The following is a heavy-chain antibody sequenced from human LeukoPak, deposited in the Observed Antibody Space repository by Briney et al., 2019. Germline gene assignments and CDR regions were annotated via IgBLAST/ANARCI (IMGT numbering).Heavy chain of an antibody. D-gene: IGHD1-14*01. CDR3: ARDQTELGPTTVDH. Sequence: GGSLRLSCVGSGFSFSPYWMHWVRQDPVKGLVWVARISSDGSDTKYADSMKGRFTISRDNAKNTLYLQMNSLRAEDTALYYCARDQTELGPTTVDHWGQGTQVTVSS. CDR1: GFSFSPYW. CDR2: ISSDGSDT. J-gene: IGHJ4*02. V-gene: IGHV3-74*03.